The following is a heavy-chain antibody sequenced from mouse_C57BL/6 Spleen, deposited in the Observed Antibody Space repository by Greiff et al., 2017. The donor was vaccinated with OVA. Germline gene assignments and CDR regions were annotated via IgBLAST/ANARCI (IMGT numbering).Heavy chain of an antibody. CDR2: ISSGGSYT. D-gene: IGHD2-4*01. CDR3: ARHDYDGNYYAMDY. V-gene: IGHV5-6*01. Sequence: EVKLMESGGDLVKPGGSLKLSCAASGFTFSSYGMSWVRQTPDKRLEWVATISSGGSYTYYPDSVKGRFTISRDNAKNTLYLQMSSLKSEDTAMYYCARHDYDGNYYAMDYWGQGTSVTVSS. CDR1: GFTFSSYG. J-gene: IGHJ4*01.